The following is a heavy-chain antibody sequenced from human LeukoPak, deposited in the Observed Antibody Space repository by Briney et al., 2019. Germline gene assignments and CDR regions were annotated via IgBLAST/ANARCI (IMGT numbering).Heavy chain of an antibody. CDR2: ISGSGGST. CDR3: AKSPELYCSSTSCYTDLDY. Sequence: GGSLRLSCAASGFTFSSYAMSWVRQAPGKGLEWVSAISGSGGSTYYADSVKGRFTISRDNSKNTLYLQMNSLRAEDTAVYYCAKSPELYCSSTSCYTDLDYWGQGTLVTVSS. V-gene: IGHV3-23*01. CDR1: GFTFSSYA. D-gene: IGHD2-2*02. J-gene: IGHJ4*02.